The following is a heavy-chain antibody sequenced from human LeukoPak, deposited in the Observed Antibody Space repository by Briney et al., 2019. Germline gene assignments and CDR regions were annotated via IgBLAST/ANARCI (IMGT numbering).Heavy chain of an antibody. J-gene: IGHJ4*02. CDR3: ARDRFAIDILTGYGFDY. Sequence: ASVKVSCKASGYTFTSYYMHWVRQAPGQGLEWMGIINPSGGSTSYAQKFQGRVTMTRDTSTSTVYMELSSLRSKDTAVYYCARDRFAIDILTGYGFDYWGQGTLVTVSS. V-gene: IGHV1-46*01. D-gene: IGHD3-9*01. CDR1: GYTFTSYY. CDR2: INPSGGST.